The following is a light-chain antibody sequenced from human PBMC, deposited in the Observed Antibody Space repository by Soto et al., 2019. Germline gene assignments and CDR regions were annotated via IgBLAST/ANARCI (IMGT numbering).Light chain of an antibody. CDR2: EVS. Sequence: QSVLTQPASVSGSPGQSITISCSGTSSDVGGYNYVSWYQLHPGKAPKLMIHEVSERPSGVSNRFSGSKSGNTASLTISGLQAEDEADYYCASYVPGNPYVFGSGTKLTVL. V-gene: IGLV2-14*01. J-gene: IGLJ1*01. CDR1: SSDVGGYNY. CDR3: ASYVPGNPYV.